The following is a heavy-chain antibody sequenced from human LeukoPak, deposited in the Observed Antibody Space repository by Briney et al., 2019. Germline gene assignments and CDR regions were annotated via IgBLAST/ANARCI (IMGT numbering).Heavy chain of an antibody. Sequence: SETLSLTCTVSGGSISSSSYYWGWIRPPPGKGLEWIGSIYYSGSTYYNPSLKSRVTISVDTSKNQFSLKLSSVTAADTAVYYCARDTSYYYYYMDVWGKGTTVTVSS. CDR1: GGSISSSSYY. V-gene: IGHV4-39*07. CDR2: IYYSGST. D-gene: IGHD3-3*01. J-gene: IGHJ6*03. CDR3: ARDTSYYYYYMDV.